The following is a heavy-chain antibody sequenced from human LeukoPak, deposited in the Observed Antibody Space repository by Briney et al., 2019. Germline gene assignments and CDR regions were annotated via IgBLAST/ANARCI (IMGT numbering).Heavy chain of an antibody. CDR2: ISSSSSYI. CDR3: AKADRNSNAFDI. Sequence: PGGSLRLSCAASGFTFSSYSMNWVRQAPGKGLEWVSSISSSSSYIYYADSVKGRFTISRDNAKNSLYLQMNSLRAEDMALYYCAKADRNSNAFDIWGQGTMVTVSS. D-gene: IGHD4-23*01. V-gene: IGHV3-21*04. CDR1: GFTFSSYS. J-gene: IGHJ3*02.